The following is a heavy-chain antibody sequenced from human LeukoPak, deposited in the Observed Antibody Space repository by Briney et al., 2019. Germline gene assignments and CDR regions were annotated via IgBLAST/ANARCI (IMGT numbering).Heavy chain of an antibody. CDR1: GYTFTSYG. Sequence: GASVKVSFKASGYTFTSYGISWVRQAPGQGLEWMGWISAYNCNTNYAQKFKGRVTMTTDTSTSTAYMELRSLRSDDTAVYYCARNSLGYCSGGSCYDYYMDVWGKGTTVTVSS. CDR3: ARNSLGYCSGGSCYDYYMDV. J-gene: IGHJ6*03. CDR2: ISAYNCNT. D-gene: IGHD2-15*01. V-gene: IGHV1-18*01.